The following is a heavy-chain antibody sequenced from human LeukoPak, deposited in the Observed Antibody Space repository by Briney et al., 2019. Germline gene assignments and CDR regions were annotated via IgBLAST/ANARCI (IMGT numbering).Heavy chain of an antibody. CDR2: INPNSGGT. D-gene: IGHD3-10*01. Sequence: ASVKVSCKASGYTFTGYYMHWVRQAPGQGLEWMGWINPNSGGTNYAQKFQGRVTMTRDTSISTAYMELSGLRSDDTAMYYCARARINMVRGVITTGFQHWGQGTLVTVSS. J-gene: IGHJ1*01. V-gene: IGHV1-2*02. CDR3: ARARINMVRGVITTGFQH. CDR1: GYTFTGYY.